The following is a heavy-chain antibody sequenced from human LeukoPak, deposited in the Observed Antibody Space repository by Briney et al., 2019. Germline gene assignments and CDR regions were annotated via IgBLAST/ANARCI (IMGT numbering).Heavy chain of an antibody. CDR1: GYTFTSYG. CDR3: ARLFEEAYYMDV. Sequence: GASVTVTCKVSGYTFTSYGISWVRQPPGQGLEWVGLISAYNSKRNYSHQLQGRVTMATDTSTSTAYMELRSLRSDDTAVYYCARLFEEAYYMDVWGKGTTVTVSS. CDR2: ISAYNSKR. V-gene: IGHV1-18*01. D-gene: IGHD3-3*01. J-gene: IGHJ6*03.